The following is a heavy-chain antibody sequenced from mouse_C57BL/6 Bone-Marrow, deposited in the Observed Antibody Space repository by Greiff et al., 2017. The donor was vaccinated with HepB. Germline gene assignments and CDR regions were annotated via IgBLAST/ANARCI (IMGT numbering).Heavy chain of an antibody. CDR1: GYTFTSYW. D-gene: IGHD1-1*01. Sequence: QVQLQQSGAELAKPGASVKLSCKASGYTFTSYWMHWVKQRPGQGLEWIGYINPSSGYTKYNQKFKDKATLTADKSSSTAYMQLSSLTYEDSAVYYCASLTTVVAKGFAYWGQGTVVTVSA. CDR3: ASLTTVVAKGFAY. J-gene: IGHJ3*01. CDR2: INPSSGYT. V-gene: IGHV1-7*01.